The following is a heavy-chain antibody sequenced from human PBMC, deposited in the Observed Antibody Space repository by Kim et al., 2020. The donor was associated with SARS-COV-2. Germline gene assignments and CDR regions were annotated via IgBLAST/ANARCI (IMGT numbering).Heavy chain of an antibody. CDR2: ISGSGGST. Sequence: GGSLRLSCAASGFTFSSYAMSWVRQAPGKGLEWVSAISGSGGSTYYADSVKGRFTISRDNSKNTLYLQMNSLRAEDTAVYYCAKVETWMVRGVASRNIDYWGQGTLVTVSS. V-gene: IGHV3-23*01. D-gene: IGHD3-10*01. CDR1: GFTFSSYA. CDR3: AKVETWMVRGVASRNIDY. J-gene: IGHJ4*02.